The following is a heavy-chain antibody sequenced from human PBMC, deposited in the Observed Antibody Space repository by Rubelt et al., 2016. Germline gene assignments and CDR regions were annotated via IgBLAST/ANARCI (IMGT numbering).Heavy chain of an antibody. CDR3: ARLQWELSTIDF. CDR1: GGSISSGNYY. V-gene: IGHV4-39*07. Sequence: QLQLQESGPGLVKPSETLSLTCSVSGGSISSGNYYWGWIRQPPGKGLEWIGSIYYSGSTYYNPSLKSRVTISAETSNNQFSRKLGSVTAADTAVYYCARLQWELSTIDFWGQGTLVTVSS. CDR2: IYYSGST. D-gene: IGHD1-26*01. J-gene: IGHJ4*02.